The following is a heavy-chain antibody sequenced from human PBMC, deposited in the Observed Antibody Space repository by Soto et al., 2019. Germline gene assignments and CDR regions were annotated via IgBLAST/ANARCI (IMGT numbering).Heavy chain of an antibody. J-gene: IGHJ6*03. V-gene: IGHV3-11*01. Sequence: GGSLRLSCAASGFTFSDYYMSWIRQAPGKGLEWVSYISSSGSTIYHADSVKGRFTISRDNAKNSLYLQMNSLRAEDTAVYYCARDGTAMAHYYYYYYMDVWGKGTTVTVSS. D-gene: IGHD5-18*01. CDR3: ARDGTAMAHYYYYYYMDV. CDR2: ISSSGSTI. CDR1: GFTFSDYY.